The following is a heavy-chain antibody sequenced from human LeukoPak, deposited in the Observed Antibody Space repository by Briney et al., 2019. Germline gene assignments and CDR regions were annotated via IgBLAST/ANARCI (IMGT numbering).Heavy chain of an antibody. CDR3: AREPDYGGNPGYFDY. Sequence: GGSLRLSCAASGFTFSSYGMHWVRQAPGKGLEWVAVISYDGSNYYYADSVKGRFSISRDDSKNTLYLQMNSLRAEDTAVYYCAREPDYGGNPGYFDYWGQGTLVTVSS. CDR2: ISYDGSNY. V-gene: IGHV3-30*03. CDR1: GFTFSSYG. J-gene: IGHJ4*02. D-gene: IGHD4-23*01.